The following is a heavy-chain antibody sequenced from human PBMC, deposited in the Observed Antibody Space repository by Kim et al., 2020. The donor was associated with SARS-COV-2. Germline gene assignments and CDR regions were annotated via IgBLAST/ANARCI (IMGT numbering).Heavy chain of an antibody. CDR3: ARDGGGATFDY. CDR2: IYYSGST. D-gene: IGHD1-26*01. V-gene: IGHV4-59*01. Sequence: SETLSLTCTVSGGSISSYYWSWIRQPPGKGLEWIGYIYYSGSTYYNPSLKSRVTISVDTSKNQFSLKLSSVTAADTAVYYCARDGGGATFDYWGKGTRV. J-gene: IGHJ4*02. CDR1: GGSISSYY.